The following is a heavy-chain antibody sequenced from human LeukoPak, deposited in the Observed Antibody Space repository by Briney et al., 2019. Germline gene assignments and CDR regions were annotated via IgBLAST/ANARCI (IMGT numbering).Heavy chain of an antibody. Sequence: SVKLSCKASGGTFSSYAISWVRQAPGQGLEWMGGIIPIFGTANYAQKFQGRVTITADESTSTAYMELSSLRSEDTAVYYCARDPDYYDSSGYQTTHGMDVWGQGTTVTVSS. CDR3: ARDPDYYDSSGYQTTHGMDV. CDR2: IIPIFGTA. J-gene: IGHJ6*02. CDR1: GGTFSSYA. V-gene: IGHV1-69*01. D-gene: IGHD3-22*01.